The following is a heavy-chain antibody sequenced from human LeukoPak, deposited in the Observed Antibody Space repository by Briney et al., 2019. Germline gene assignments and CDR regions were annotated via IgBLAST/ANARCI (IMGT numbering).Heavy chain of an antibody. CDR2: ISYDGSNK. V-gene: IGHV3-30-3*01. CDR1: GFTFSSYA. Sequence: GRSLRLSCAASGFTFSSYAMHWVRQAPGKGLEWVAVISYDGSNKYYADSVKGRFTISRDNSKNTLYLQMNSLRAEDTAVYYCAKGGGFYFDSSGPNFDYWGQGTLVTVSS. J-gene: IGHJ4*02. CDR3: AKGGGFYFDSSGPNFDY. D-gene: IGHD3-22*01.